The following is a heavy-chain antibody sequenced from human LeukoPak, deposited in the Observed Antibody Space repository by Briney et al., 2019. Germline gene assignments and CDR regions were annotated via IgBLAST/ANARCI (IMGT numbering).Heavy chain of an antibody. V-gene: IGHV4-39*01. CDR1: GGSISSSSYY. Sequence: SGTLSLTCTVSGGSISSSSYYWGWIRQPPGTGLEWIGSIYSGGNTYYNPSLKSRVTISVDASKNQCSLRLSSVTAADTAVYYCGRYDHPVITPIDSWGQGTLVTVSS. CDR3: GRYDHPVITPIDS. J-gene: IGHJ4*02. D-gene: IGHD3-3*01. CDR2: IYSGGNT.